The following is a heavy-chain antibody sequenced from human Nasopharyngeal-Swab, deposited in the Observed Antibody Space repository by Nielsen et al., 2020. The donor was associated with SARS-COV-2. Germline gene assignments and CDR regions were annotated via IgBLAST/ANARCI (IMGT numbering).Heavy chain of an antibody. CDR3: ARSMYCSSTSCRYYFDY. V-gene: IGHV4-31*02. CDR1: GGSFSSAGYF. J-gene: IGHJ4*02. Sequence: SCTASGGSFSSAGYFWTWIRQHPGKGLEWIGYIYYSGSTYYNPSLKSRVTISVDTSKNHFSLKLSSVTAADTAVYFCARSMYCSSTSCRYYFDYWGQGTLVTVSS. D-gene: IGHD2-2*01. CDR2: IYYSGST.